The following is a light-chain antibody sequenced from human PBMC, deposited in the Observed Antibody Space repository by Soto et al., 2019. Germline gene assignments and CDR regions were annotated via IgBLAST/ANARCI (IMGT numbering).Light chain of an antibody. CDR3: QQRSNWPPIT. CDR1: QSVSSY. CDR2: DAS. J-gene: IGKJ5*01. Sequence: EIVMTPSPSTPPLSPGERAHLSCMASQSVSSYLAWYQQKPGQAPRLLIYDASNRATGIPARFSGSGSGTDFTLTISSLEPEDFAVYYCQQRSNWPPITFGQATRLEIK. V-gene: IGKV3-11*01.